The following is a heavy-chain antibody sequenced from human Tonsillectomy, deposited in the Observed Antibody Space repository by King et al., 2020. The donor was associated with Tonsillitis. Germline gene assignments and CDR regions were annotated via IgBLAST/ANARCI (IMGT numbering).Heavy chain of an antibody. V-gene: IGHV4-4*07. CDR2: VYTSGST. CDR1: GVSIRSYF. Sequence: QLQESGPGLVKPSETLSLTCNVSGVSIRSYFWSWIRQPAGKGLEWIGRVYTSGSTNYNPSLKSRVSMSVDTSRNQFSLILRSVTAADAAVYYWARDEEVLATGY. CDR3: ARDEEVLATGY. J-gene: IGHJ4*03.